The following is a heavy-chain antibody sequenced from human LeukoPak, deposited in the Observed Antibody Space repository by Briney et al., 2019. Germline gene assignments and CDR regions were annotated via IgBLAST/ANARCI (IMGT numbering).Heavy chain of an antibody. D-gene: IGHD3-10*01. V-gene: IGHV3-21*01. J-gene: IGHJ6*03. Sequence: PGGSLKLSCAASGFTFSSYSMNWVRQAPGKGLEWVSSISSSSSYIYYADSVKGRFTISRDNAKNSLYLQMNSLRAEDTAVHYCAREVEKVPPTMGTYYYYYMDVWGKGTSVTVSS. CDR3: AREVEKVPPTMGTYYYYYMDV. CDR2: ISSSSSYI. CDR1: GFTFSSYS.